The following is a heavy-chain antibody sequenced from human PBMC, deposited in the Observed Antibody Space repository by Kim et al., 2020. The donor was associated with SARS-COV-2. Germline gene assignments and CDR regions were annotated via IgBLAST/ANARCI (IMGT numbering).Heavy chain of an antibody. CDR1: GYSFTSYW. CDR3: ATLLNGVGATVRKMWAAPDDAFDI. D-gene: IGHD1-26*01. Sequence: GESLKISCKGSGYSFTSYWIGWVRQMPGKGLEWMGIIYPGDSDTRYSPSFQGQVTISADKSISTAYLQWSSLKASDTAMYYCATLLNGVGATVRKMWAAPDDAFDIWGQGTMVTVSS. CDR2: IYPGDSDT. V-gene: IGHV5-51*01. J-gene: IGHJ3*02.